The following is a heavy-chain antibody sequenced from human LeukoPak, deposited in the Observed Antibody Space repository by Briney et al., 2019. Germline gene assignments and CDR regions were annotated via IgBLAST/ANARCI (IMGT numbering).Heavy chain of an antibody. V-gene: IGHV1-8*01. J-gene: IGHJ6*03. CDR3: ARSVGATNYYYYMDV. Sequence: GASVKVSCKASGYTFTSYDINWVRQATGQRLEWMGWMNPNSGNTGYAQKFQGRVTMTRNTSISTAYMELSSLRSEDTAVYYCARSVGATNYYYYMDVWGKGTTVTVSS. D-gene: IGHD1-26*01. CDR1: GYTFTSYD. CDR2: MNPNSGNT.